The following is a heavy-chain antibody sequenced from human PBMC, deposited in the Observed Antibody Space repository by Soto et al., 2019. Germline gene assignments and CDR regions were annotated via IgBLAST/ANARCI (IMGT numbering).Heavy chain of an antibody. CDR1: GFSFRDYW. Sequence: HPGGSLRLSCVASGFSFRDYWVTWVRQAPGKGLDWVANIKQDGSDKYYLDSLRGRFTISRDNTKNSVFLLMNSLRAEDTAVYYCARGKDGRRAGTYYSDMDLWGKGTTVTVSS. V-gene: IGHV3-7*01. CDR3: ARGKDGRRAGTYYSDMDL. J-gene: IGHJ6*03. D-gene: IGHD1-1*01. CDR2: IKQDGSDK.